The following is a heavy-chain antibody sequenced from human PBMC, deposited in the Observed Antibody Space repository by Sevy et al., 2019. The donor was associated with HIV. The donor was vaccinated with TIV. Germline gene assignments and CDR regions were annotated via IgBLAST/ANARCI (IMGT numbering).Heavy chain of an antibody. CDR3: ARGRQQLVNWFDL. CDR2: ISSSSYI. V-gene: IGHV3-21*01. D-gene: IGHD6-13*01. J-gene: IGHJ5*02. Sequence: GGSLRLSCAASGFTFSSYSMNWVRQAPGKGLEWVSSISSSSYIYYADSVKGRFTISRDNAKNSLYLQMNSLRAEDTAVYYCARGRQQLVNWFDLWGQGTLVTVSS. CDR1: GFTFSSYS.